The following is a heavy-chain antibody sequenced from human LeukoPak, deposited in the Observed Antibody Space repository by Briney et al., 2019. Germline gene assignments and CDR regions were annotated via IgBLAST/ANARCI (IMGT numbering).Heavy chain of an antibody. D-gene: IGHD3-10*01. CDR3: AKDNYYGSGGEAGNAFDI. V-gene: IGHV4-59*12. CDR2: IYYSGST. Sequence: PSETLSLTCTVSGGSISSYYWSWIRQPPGKGLEWIGYIYYSGSTNYNPSLKSRVTISVDTSKNQFSLKLSSVTAADTAVYYCAKDNYYGSGGEAGNAFDIWGQGTMVTVSS. J-gene: IGHJ3*02. CDR1: GGSISSYY.